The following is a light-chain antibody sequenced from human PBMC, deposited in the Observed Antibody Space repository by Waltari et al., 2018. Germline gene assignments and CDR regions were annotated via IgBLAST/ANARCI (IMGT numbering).Light chain of an antibody. CDR1: QSVLYSSNNKNY. V-gene: IGKV4-1*01. J-gene: IGKJ1*01. CDR2: WAS. CDR3: QQYYTTLRT. Sequence: DIVMTQSPDSLAVSLGERATINCKSSQSVLYSSNNKNYLAWYQQKPGQPPKLLIYWASTRESGVPDRFSGSESGTDFTLTISSPQAEDVAVYYCQQYYTTLRTFGQGTKVEIK.